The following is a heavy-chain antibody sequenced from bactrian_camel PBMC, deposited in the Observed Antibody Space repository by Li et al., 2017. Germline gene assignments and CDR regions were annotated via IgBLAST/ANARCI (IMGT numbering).Heavy chain of an antibody. J-gene: IGHJ6*01. CDR1: GYTYSSNC. V-gene: IGHV3S1*01. CDR3: ANGRSSFGY. CDR2: IIATIDSDGST. Sequence: VESGGGSVQAGGSLRLSCAVSGYTYSSNCMGWFRQAPGKEHEGFPDIIATIDSDGSTAYANSVKGRFTIFKDNAKNTLDLQMNSLKSEDTALYYCANGRSSFGYWGQGTQVTVS.